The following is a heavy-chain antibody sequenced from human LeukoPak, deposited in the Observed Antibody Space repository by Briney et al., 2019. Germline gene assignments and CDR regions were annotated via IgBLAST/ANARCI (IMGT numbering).Heavy chain of an antibody. Sequence: KPSETLSLTCAVYGGSFSGYYWSWIRQPPGKGLEWIGEINHSGSTNYNPSLKSRVTISVDTSKNQFSLKLSSVAAADTAVHYCAREFVVVTANDAFDIWGQGTMVTVSS. V-gene: IGHV4-34*01. CDR2: INHSGST. CDR1: GGSFSGYY. D-gene: IGHD2-21*02. CDR3: AREFVVVTANDAFDI. J-gene: IGHJ3*02.